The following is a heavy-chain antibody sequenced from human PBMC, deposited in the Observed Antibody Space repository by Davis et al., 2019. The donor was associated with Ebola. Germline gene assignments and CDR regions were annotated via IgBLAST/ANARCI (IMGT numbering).Heavy chain of an antibody. V-gene: IGHV3-23*01. CDR2: LSGSAGST. CDR3: AREIDTMIVVPNTYNWFDP. Sequence: GESLKISCAASGFTFTNYAMTWVRQAPGKGLEWVSGLSGSAGSTTYADSVMGRFTISRDNSKNTLYLQMNSLRAEDTAVYYCAREIDTMIVVPNTYNWFDPWGQGTLVTVSS. D-gene: IGHD3-22*01. CDR1: GFTFTNYA. J-gene: IGHJ5*02.